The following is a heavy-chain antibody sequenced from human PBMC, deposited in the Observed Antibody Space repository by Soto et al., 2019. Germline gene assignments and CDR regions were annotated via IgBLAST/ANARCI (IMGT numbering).Heavy chain of an antibody. V-gene: IGHV1-24*01. CDR3: ATVLRYFDWLLRLKRGWFDP. J-gene: IGHJ5*02. CDR1: GYTLTELS. D-gene: IGHD3-9*01. Sequence: GASVKVSCKVSGYTLTELSMHWVRQAPGKGLEWMGGFDPEDGETIYAQKFQGRVTMTEDTSTDTAYMELSSLRSEDTAVYYCATVLRYFDWLLRLKRGWFDPWGQGTLVTVSS. CDR2: FDPEDGET.